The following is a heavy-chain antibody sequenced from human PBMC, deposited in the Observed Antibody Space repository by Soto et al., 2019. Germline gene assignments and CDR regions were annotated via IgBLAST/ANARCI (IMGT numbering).Heavy chain of an antibody. V-gene: IGHV3-48*02. CDR2: ISSSSSTI. CDR1: GFTFSSYS. Sequence: EVQLVESGGGLVQPGGSLRLFCAASGFTFSSYSMNWVRQAPGKGLEWVSYISSSSSTIYYADSVKGRFTISRDNAKNSLYLQMNSLRDEDTAVYYCARDLLTTVVNYYGMDVWGQGTTVTVSS. CDR3: ARDLLTTVVNYYGMDV. D-gene: IGHD4-17*01. J-gene: IGHJ6*02.